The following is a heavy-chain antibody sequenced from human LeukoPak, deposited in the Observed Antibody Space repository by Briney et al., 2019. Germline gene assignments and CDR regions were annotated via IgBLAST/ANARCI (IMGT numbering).Heavy chain of an antibody. Sequence: PGGSLRFSCAASGFTFSSYAMSWVRQAPGKGLEWVAAISGSGGSTYYADSVKGRFTISRDNSKNTLYLQMNSLRAEDTAVYYCAKDGTWIQLWFVYWGQGTLVTVSS. CDR1: GFTFSSYA. D-gene: IGHD5-18*01. J-gene: IGHJ4*02. CDR3: AKDGTWIQLWFVY. CDR2: ISGSGGST. V-gene: IGHV3-23*01.